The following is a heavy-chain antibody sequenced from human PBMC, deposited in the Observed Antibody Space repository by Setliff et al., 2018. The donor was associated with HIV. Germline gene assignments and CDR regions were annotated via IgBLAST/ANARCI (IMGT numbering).Heavy chain of an antibody. J-gene: IGHJ6*03. CDR1: GDSISGYH. CDR3: ARHPRHYNILTGYRYYYMDV. Sequence: SETLSLTCTVSGDSISGYHWSWVRQPAGKGLEWIGRLYVSGDTNYNPSLKSRVTMSLDTSKNQFSLKLTSVTAADTAVYYCARHPRHYNILTGYRYYYMDVWGKGTTVTVSS. V-gene: IGHV4-4*07. CDR2: LYVSGDT. D-gene: IGHD3-9*01.